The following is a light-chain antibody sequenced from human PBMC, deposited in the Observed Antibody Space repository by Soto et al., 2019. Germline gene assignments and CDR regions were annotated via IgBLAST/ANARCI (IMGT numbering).Light chain of an antibody. CDR3: GTWDSSLSSWV. CDR2: ENH. J-gene: IGLJ3*02. CDR1: SSNIGNNY. Sequence: QSVLPQPPSVSAASGQKVTISCSGSSSNIGNNYVSWYQQLPGTAPKLLIYENHKRPSGIPDRFSGSKSGTSATLGITGLQTGDEADYYCGTWDSSLSSWVFGGGTKVTVL. V-gene: IGLV1-51*02.